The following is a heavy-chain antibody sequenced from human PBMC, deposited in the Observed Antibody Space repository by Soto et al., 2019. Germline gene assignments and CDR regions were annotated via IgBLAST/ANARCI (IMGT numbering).Heavy chain of an antibody. J-gene: IGHJ4*02. CDR1: GFTFSSDG. D-gene: IGHD3-3*01. CDR3: AKGEEPGYYDFWSGYYNFDY. CDR2: ISYDGSNK. Sequence: PGGSLRLSCAASGFTFSSDGMHWVRQAPGKGLEWVAVISYDGSNKYYADSVKGRFTISRDNSKNTLYLQMNSLRAEDTAVYYCAKGEEPGYYDFWSGYYNFDYLGQGTLVTVSS. V-gene: IGHV3-30*18.